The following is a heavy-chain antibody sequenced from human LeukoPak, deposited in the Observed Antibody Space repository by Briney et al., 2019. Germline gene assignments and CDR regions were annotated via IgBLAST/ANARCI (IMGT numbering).Heavy chain of an antibody. D-gene: IGHD4-11*01. CDR3: ARVGRSNYSPTTV. CDR1: GGSISIGGYY. V-gene: IGHV4-31*03. J-gene: IGHJ4*02. CDR2: IYYSGST. Sequence: PSETLSLTCTVSGGSISIGGYYCSWIRQHPGQGLEWIGYIYYSGSTYYNPSLKSRVTISVDTSKNQFSLKLSSVTAADTAVYYCARVGRSNYSPTTVWGQGTLVTVSS.